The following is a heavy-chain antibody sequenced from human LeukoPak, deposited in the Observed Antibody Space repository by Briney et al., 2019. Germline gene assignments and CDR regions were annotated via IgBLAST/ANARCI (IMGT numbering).Heavy chain of an antibody. D-gene: IGHD6-13*01. V-gene: IGHV3-48*04. CDR1: GFTFSSYS. J-gene: IGHJ4*02. Sequence: GGSLRLSCAASGFTFSSYSVNWVRQAPGKGLEWVSYISSSSSTIYYADSVKGRFTISRDNAKNSLYLQMNSLRAEDTAVYYCARDGIAAAGTPPHFDYWGQGTLVTVSS. CDR3: ARDGIAAAGTPPHFDY. CDR2: ISSSSSTI.